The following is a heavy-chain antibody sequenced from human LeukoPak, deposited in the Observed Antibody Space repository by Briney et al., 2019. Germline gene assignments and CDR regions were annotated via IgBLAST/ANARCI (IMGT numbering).Heavy chain of an antibody. V-gene: IGHV4-59*08. CDR2: IYYSGST. D-gene: IGHD4-17*01. Sequence: SETLSLTCTVSGGSISSYYLSWIRQPPGKGLEWVGYIYYSGSTNYNPSLKSRVTISVDTSKNQFSLKLSSVTAADTAVYYCARSSIRGDHFDYWGQGTLVTVSS. J-gene: IGHJ4*02. CDR3: ARSSIRGDHFDY. CDR1: GGSISSYY.